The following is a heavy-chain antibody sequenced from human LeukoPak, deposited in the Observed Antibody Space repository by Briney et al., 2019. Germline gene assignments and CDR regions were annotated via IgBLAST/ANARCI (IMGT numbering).Heavy chain of an antibody. V-gene: IGHV4-59*01. CDR3: ARRMAIDFPYAFDV. CDR1: GGSISSYY. D-gene: IGHD2-8*01. Sequence: PSETLSLTCTVSGGSISSYYWNWMRQPPGKGPEWIGYIYYSGSTSYNPSLKSRVTISLDTSKNQFSLKLSSVTAADTAVYYCARRMAIDFPYAFDVWGQGTMVTVSS. J-gene: IGHJ3*01. CDR2: IYYSGST.